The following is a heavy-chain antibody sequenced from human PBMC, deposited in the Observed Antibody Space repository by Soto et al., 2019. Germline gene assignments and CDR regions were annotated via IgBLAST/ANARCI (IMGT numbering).Heavy chain of an antibody. D-gene: IGHD3-22*01. CDR1: GFTFSAYA. Sequence: GGSLRLSCAASGFTFSAYAMHWVRQAPGKGLEWVAVISYDGSNKYYADSVKGRFTISRDNSKNTLYLQMNSLRAEDTAVYYCAKDSYYYDSSGYYRGDYYYGMDVWGQGTTVTVSS. CDR2: ISYDGSNK. J-gene: IGHJ6*02. V-gene: IGHV3-30*18. CDR3: AKDSYYYDSSGYYRGDYYYGMDV.